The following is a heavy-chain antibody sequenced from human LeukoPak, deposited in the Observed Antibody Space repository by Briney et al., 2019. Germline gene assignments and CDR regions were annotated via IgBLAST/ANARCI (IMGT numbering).Heavy chain of an antibody. D-gene: IGHD3-22*01. CDR3: ARDPYSGNYGSYYYYYMDV. CDR2: INHSGST. V-gene: IGHV4-34*01. Sequence: SETLSLTCAVYGGSFSGYYWSWIRQPPGKGLEWIGEINHSGSTNYNPSLKSRVTISVDTSKNQFSLKLSSVTAADTAVYFCARDPYSGNYGSYYYYYMDVWGKGTTVTVSS. CDR1: GGSFSGYY. J-gene: IGHJ6*03.